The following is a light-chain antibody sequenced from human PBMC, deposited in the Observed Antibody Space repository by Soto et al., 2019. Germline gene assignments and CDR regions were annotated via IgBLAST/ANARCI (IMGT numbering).Light chain of an antibody. CDR2: GAS. CDR1: QSVSSSY. V-gene: IGKV3-20*01. Sequence: ELVLTQSPGTLSLSQGERATLSCRASQSVSSSYLAWYQQKPGQAPRLLIYGASSRATGIPDRFSGSGSGTDFTLTISRLEPEDFAVYYCQHYGSSPHTFGQVTKVDI. CDR3: QHYGSSPHT. J-gene: IGKJ1*01.